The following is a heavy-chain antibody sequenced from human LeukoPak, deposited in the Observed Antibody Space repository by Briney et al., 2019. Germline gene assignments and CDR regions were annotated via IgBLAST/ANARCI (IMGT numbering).Heavy chain of an antibody. D-gene: IGHD2-15*01. CDR1: GFTFSDAW. V-gene: IGHV3-15*01. J-gene: IGHJ3*01. Sequence: PGGSLRLSCAASGFTFSDAWMIWVRQAPGKGLEWVGRIKSRTDGGTADYAAPVTGRFTFSRDDSNRTLFLQMNSLTIEDTAVYYCATQGLLYAFDVWGRGTMVIVSS. CDR2: IKSRTDGGTA. CDR3: ATQGLLYAFDV.